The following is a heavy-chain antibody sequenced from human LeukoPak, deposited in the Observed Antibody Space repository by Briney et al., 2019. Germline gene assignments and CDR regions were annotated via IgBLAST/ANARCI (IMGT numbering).Heavy chain of an antibody. V-gene: IGHV4-31*03. D-gene: IGHD1-7*01. J-gene: IGHJ3*02. CDR3: ARETTDYAFDI. Sequence: SETLSLTCTVSGGSISSGGYYWSWIRQHPGKGLEWIGYIYYGGSTYYNPSLKSRVTISVDTSKSQFSLKLSSVTAADTAVYYCARETTDYAFDIWGQGTMVTVSS. CDR1: GGSISSGGYY. CDR2: IYYGGST.